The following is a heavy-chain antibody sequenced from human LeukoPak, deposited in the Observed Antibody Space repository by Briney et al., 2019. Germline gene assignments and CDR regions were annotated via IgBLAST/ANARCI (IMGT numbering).Heavy chain of an antibody. CDR3: ARLGPARSYYYYGMDV. V-gene: IGHV1-2*02. CDR1: GYTFTSYY. Sequence: ASVKVSCKASGYTFTSYYMHWVRQAPGQGLEWMGWINPNSGGTNYAQKFQGRVTMTRDTSISTAYMELSRLRSDDTAVYYCARLGPARSYYYYGMDVWGQGTTVTVSS. J-gene: IGHJ6*02. D-gene: IGHD7-27*01. CDR2: INPNSGGT.